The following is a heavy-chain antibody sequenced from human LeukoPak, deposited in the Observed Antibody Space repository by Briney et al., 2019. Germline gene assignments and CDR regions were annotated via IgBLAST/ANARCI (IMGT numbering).Heavy chain of an antibody. CDR3: AKGVDYDILTD. CDR1: GFTFNTYA. J-gene: IGHJ4*02. CDR2: ISSSGGST. D-gene: IGHD3-9*01. V-gene: IGHV3-23*01. Sequence: GGSLRLSCAASGFTFNTYAMSWVRQAPGKGLEWVSSISSSGGSTYYADSVKGRFTISRDNSKNTLYLQMNSLRAEDTAVYYCAKGVDYDILTDWGQGTLVTVSS.